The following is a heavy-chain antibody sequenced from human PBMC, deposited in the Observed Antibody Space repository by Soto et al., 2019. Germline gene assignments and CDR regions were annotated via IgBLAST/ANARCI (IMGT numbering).Heavy chain of an antibody. D-gene: IGHD3-3*01. CDR1: GFTFGDYA. CDR3: ARGTPYYDFWSGYLGY. V-gene: IGHV3-30-3*01. Sequence: GGSLRLSCTASGFTFGDYAMSWFRQAPGKGLEWVAVISYDGSNKYYADSVKGRFTISRDNSKNTLYLQMNSLRAEDTAVYYCARGTPYYDFWSGYLGYWGQGTLVTVSS. J-gene: IGHJ4*02. CDR2: ISYDGSNK.